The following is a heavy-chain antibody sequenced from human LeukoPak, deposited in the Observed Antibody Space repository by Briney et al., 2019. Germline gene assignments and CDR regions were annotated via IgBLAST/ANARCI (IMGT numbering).Heavy chain of an antibody. CDR3: ARNYDSSGYSYLGYYYYYMDV. D-gene: IGHD3-22*01. Sequence: NYNPPLKSRVTISVVTSKNQFSLKLSSVTAADTAVYYCARNYDSSGYSYLGYYYYYMDVWGKGTTVTVSS. V-gene: IGHV4-59*01. J-gene: IGHJ6*03.